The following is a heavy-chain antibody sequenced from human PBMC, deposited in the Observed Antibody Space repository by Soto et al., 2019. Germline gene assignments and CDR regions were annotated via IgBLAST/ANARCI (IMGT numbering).Heavy chain of an antibody. V-gene: IGHV3-13*01. J-gene: IGHJ6*02. CDR2: IGTAGDT. Sequence: GGSLRLSCAASGFTFSSYDMHWVRQATGKGLEWVSAIGTAGDTYYPGSVKGRFTISRENAKNSLYLQMNSLRAGDTAVYYCARGEGFYGSGSYGMDVWGQATLVTVSS. CDR3: ARGEGFYGSGSYGMDV. CDR1: GFTFSSYD. D-gene: IGHD3-10*01.